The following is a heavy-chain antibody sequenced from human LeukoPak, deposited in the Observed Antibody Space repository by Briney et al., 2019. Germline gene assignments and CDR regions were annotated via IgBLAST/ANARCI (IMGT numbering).Heavy chain of an antibody. CDR2: ISSGGST. D-gene: IGHD6-6*01. Sequence: PGVSLGLSCAGAGFIFNNYAMTWVRQAPRKGLKCVSGISSGGSTYYADSVKGRFTISRDNSKNTLFLQINSLRAEDTAVYYCERDTYSSSPYYFDYWGPGTLVTVSS. CDR3: ERDTYSSSPYYFDY. V-gene: IGHV3-23*01. CDR1: GFIFNNYA. J-gene: IGHJ4*02.